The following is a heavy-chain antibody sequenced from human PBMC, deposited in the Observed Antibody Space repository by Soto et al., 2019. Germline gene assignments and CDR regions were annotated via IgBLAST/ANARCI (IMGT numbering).Heavy chain of an antibody. Sequence: GGSLRLSCAASGFTFGGYAMSWVRQAPGRGLEWVSGISHSGGSTYYADSVKGRFTISRDNSKKTLYLQMNSLRAEDTAVYYCTTYDYIWGNSRIRWAYWGQGALVTVSS. V-gene: IGHV3-23*01. D-gene: IGHD3-16*02. CDR3: TTYDYIWGNSRIRWAY. CDR2: ISHSGGST. CDR1: GFTFGGYA. J-gene: IGHJ4*02.